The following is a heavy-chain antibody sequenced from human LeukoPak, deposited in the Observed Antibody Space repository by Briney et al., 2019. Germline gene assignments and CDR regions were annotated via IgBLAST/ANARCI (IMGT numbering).Heavy chain of an antibody. J-gene: IGHJ4*02. V-gene: IGHV3-23*01. D-gene: IGHD5-18*01. Sequence: GGSLRLSCAASGFTFSSHAMSWVRQAPGKGLEWVSAISGSGGSTYYADSVKGRFTISRDNSKNTLYLQMNSLRAEDTAVYYCAKDFSYGYASFDYWGQGTLVTVSS. CDR1: GFTFSSHA. CDR3: AKDFSYGYASFDY. CDR2: ISGSGGST.